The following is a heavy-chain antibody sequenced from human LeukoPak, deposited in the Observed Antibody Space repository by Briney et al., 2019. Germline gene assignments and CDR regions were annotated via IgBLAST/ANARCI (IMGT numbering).Heavy chain of an antibody. CDR1: GGSISYYY. J-gene: IGHJ5*02. D-gene: IGHD6-13*01. V-gene: IGHV4-4*09. CDR2: IYTSGST. Sequence: PSETLSLTCTVSGGSISYYYWSWIRQPPGKGLEWIGYIYTSGSTNYNPSLKSRVTISVDTSKNQFSLKLSSVTAADTAVYYCARSRTSGFSSSWDPFDPWGQGTLVTVSS. CDR3: ARSRTSGFSSSWDPFDP.